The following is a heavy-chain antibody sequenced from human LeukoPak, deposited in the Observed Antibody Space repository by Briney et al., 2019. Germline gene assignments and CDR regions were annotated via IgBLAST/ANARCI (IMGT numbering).Heavy chain of an antibody. D-gene: IGHD5-18*01. CDR2: ISSSVSTI. J-gene: IGHJ6*02. CDR3: ARAATERESPDTAMPYTLYYGMDV. CDR1: GFTFSDYY. Sequence: GGSLRLSCAASGFTFSDYYMSWVCQGPGEGLEWGSYISSSVSTIYYATSVKGRFPISRDNANTSLDLQMNSLSAEDPGVYYCARAATERESPDTAMPYTLYYGMDVWGQGTKVTVSS. V-gene: IGHV3-11*04.